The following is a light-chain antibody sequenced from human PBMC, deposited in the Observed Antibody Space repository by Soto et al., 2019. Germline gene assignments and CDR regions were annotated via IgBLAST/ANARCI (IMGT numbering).Light chain of an antibody. CDR1: QSVSSSY. CDR2: AAS. J-gene: IGKJ1*01. V-gene: IGKV3-20*01. Sequence: EIVLTQSPGTLSLSLGERATLSCRASQSVSSSYLAWYQQKPGQAPRLLIYAASSRATGIPDRFSGSGSGTDFTLTISRLEPEDFAVYYCQQYGSSPEWTFGQGTKVDTK. CDR3: QQYGSSPEWT.